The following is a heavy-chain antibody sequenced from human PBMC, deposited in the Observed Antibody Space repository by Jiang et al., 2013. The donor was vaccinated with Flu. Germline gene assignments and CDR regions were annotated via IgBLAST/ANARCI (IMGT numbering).Heavy chain of an antibody. V-gene: IGHV4-59*08. CDR3: ARRRYSSGWNRNWFDP. D-gene: IGHD6-19*01. CDR1: GGSISSYY. CDR2: IYYSGST. Sequence: CTVSGGSISSYYWSWIRQPPGKGLEWIGYIYYSGSTNYNPSLKSRVTISVDTSKNQFSLKLSSVTAADTAVYYCARRRYSSGWNRNWFDPWGQGTLVTVSS. J-gene: IGHJ5*02.